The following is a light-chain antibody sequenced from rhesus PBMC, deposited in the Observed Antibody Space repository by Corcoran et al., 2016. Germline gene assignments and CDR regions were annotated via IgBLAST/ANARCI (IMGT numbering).Light chain of an antibody. J-gene: IGKJ1*01. Sequence: EIVMTQSPATLSLSPGERATLSCRASQSVSSYVVWYQQKPEQAPRLLIYGASPRATGNPDRFSGTGSGTDFTFTISSLEPEDFAVYYCQQYSSWPRAFGQGTKVEIK. CDR1: QSVSSY. CDR2: GAS. CDR3: QQYSSWPRA. V-gene: IGKV3S9*01.